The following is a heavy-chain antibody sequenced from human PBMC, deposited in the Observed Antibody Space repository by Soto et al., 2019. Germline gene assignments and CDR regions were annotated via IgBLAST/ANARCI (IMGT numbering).Heavy chain of an antibody. V-gene: IGHV4-4*07. Sequence: SETLSLSCTVSGGSINTFYWSWVRQPAGKGLEWIGRIFSSGSTSFNPSLESRVAMSVDTSKNHFSLNLSSVTAADMAVYYCAREGSYSAYNFAHGIQLWSFDFWGQGALVTVSS. CDR3: AREGSYSAYNFAHGIQLWSFDF. CDR2: IFSSGST. J-gene: IGHJ4*02. D-gene: IGHD5-12*01. CDR1: GGSINTFY.